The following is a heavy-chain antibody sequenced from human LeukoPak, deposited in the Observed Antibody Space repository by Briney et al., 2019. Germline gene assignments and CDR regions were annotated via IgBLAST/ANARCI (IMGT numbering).Heavy chain of an antibody. Sequence: SETLSLTCAVYGGSFSGYYWSWIRQPPRKGLEWMGEINHSGSTNYNPSLKSRVTISVDTSKNQFSLKLSSVTAADTAVYYCARVSGYSYGYPLFRYYYYMDVWGKGTTVTVSS. V-gene: IGHV4-34*01. CDR2: INHSGST. J-gene: IGHJ6*03. D-gene: IGHD5-18*01. CDR1: GGSFSGYY. CDR3: ARVSGYSYGYPLFRYYYYMDV.